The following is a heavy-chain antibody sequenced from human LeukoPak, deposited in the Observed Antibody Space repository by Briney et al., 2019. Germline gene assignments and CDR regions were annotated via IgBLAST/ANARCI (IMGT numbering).Heavy chain of an antibody. CDR2: MYNRGST. D-gene: IGHD6-19*01. V-gene: IGHV4-59*01. Sequence: SETLSLTCTVSGDSISNYYWSWIRQSPGKELEWIGYMYNRGSTIYNPSLKSRVTISTDTSKNQFSLRLTSVTAADTAVYYCARAEKAVTGTLDYWGQGTLIAVSS. J-gene: IGHJ4*02. CDR1: GDSISNYY. CDR3: ARAEKAVTGTLDY.